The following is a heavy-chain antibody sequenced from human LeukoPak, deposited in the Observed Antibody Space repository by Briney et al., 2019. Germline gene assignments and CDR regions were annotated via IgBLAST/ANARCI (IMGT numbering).Heavy chain of an antibody. V-gene: IGHV3-23*01. CDR2: ISGSGGST. Sequence: GESLRLSCAASGFTFSSYAMSWVRQAPGKGLEWVSAISGSGGSTYYADSVKGRFTISRDNSKNTLYLQMNSLRAEDTAVYYCARTPNIEVVVAATWYFDLWGRGTLVTVSS. CDR3: ARTPNIEVVVAATWYFDL. J-gene: IGHJ2*01. CDR1: GFTFSSYA. D-gene: IGHD2-15*01.